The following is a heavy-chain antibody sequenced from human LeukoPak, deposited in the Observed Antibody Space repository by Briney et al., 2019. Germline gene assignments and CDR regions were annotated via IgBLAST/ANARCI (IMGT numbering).Heavy chain of an antibody. Sequence: PSETLSLTCTVSGGSISSSGSYWGWIRQPPGKGLEYIGTISYSGSTYYSPSLKSRVTISVDTSTNQFSLKLNSVTAADTAMYFCAKEWTESGERFDPWGQGTLVTVSS. CDR2: ISYSGST. J-gene: IGHJ5*02. CDR1: GGSISSSGSY. D-gene: IGHD3-10*01. CDR3: AKEWTESGERFDP. V-gene: IGHV4-39*02.